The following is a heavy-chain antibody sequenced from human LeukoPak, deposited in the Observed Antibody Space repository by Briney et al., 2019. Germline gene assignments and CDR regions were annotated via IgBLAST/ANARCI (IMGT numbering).Heavy chain of an antibody. J-gene: IGHJ3*02. D-gene: IGHD2-8*01. CDR3: AREVMAKRRAFDI. CDR2: IYSDDRT. CDR1: GFTSSSNY. V-gene: IGHV3-53*04. Sequence: GGSLRLSCAVSGFTSSSNYMSWVRQAPGKGLEWVSVIYSDDRTYYADSVKGRFAISRHTSKKTLYLQMNSLRAEDTAVYYCAREVMAKRRAFDIWGQGTVVTVSS.